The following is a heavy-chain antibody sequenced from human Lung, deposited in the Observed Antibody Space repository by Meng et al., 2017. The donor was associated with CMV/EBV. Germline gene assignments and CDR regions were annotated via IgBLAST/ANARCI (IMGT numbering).Heavy chain of an antibody. CDR2: IIYDGTNK. V-gene: IGHV3-30-3*01. CDR3: VRGGGGWLQLDY. Sequence: LSLTXAASGFTFSSFAMHWVRQAPGKGLEWVAAIIYDGTNKYYRESVKGRFTISRDNSKNTVFLQMNSLRGEDTAVYYCVRGGGGWLQLDYWGQGMLVTVSS. CDR1: GFTFSSFA. J-gene: IGHJ4*02. D-gene: IGHD5-24*01.